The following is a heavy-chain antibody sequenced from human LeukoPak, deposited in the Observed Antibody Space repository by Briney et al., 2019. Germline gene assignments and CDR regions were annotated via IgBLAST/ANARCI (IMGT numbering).Heavy chain of an antibody. CDR1: GGSISSGGYY. D-gene: IGHD1-14*01. Sequence: SETLSLTCTVSGGSISSGGYYWSWIRQHPGKGLEWIGYIYYSGSTYYNPSLKSRVTISVDTSKNQFSLKLSSVTAADTAVYYCARSDKPNWFDPWGQGTLVTASS. J-gene: IGHJ5*02. V-gene: IGHV4-31*03. CDR3: ARSDKPNWFDP. CDR2: IYYSGST.